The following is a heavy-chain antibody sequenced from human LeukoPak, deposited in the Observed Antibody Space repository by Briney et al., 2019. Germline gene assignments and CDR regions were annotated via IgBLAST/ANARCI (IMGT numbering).Heavy chain of an antibody. CDR1: GFTFSSYE. CDR3: ARDGPFYDSSGSSFDY. Sequence: NPGGSLRLSCAASGFTFSSYEMNWVRQAPGKGLEWVSSISSSSSYIYYADSVKGRFTISRDNAKNSLYLQMNSLRAEDTAVYYCARDGPFYDSSGSSFDYWGQGTLVTVSS. J-gene: IGHJ4*02. D-gene: IGHD3-22*01. V-gene: IGHV3-21*01. CDR2: ISSSSSYI.